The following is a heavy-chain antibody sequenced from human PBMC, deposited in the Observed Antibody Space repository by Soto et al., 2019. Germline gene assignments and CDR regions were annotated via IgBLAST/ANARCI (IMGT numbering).Heavy chain of an antibody. CDR2: IYYGGST. Sequence: FLTRPVSWGSLRSGGYYLRLGRQPPRKGLGWVGYIYYGGSTCYNPSLKRRVTISVDASKSQFSLKLSSVTAADTAVYYCARDFTDSSGPTLGMGVWGQGTTVT. J-gene: IGHJ6*02. D-gene: IGHD6-19*01. V-gene: IGHV4-31*03. CDR3: ARDFTDSSGPTLGMGV. CDR1: WGSLRSGGYY.